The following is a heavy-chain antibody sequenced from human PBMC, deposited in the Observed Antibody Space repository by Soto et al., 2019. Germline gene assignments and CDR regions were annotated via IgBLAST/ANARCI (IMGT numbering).Heavy chain of an antibody. CDR3: ARDSYDTSGYYYYYGMDV. CDR2: IYYSGST. J-gene: IGHJ6*02. D-gene: IGHD3-22*01. V-gene: IGHV4-30-4*01. Sequence: PSETLSLTCTVSGGSISSGDYYWSWIRQPPGKGLEWFGYIYYSGSTYYNPSLKSRVTISVDTSKNQFSLKLSSVTAADTAVYYCARDSYDTSGYYYYYGMDVWGQGTTVTV. CDR1: GGSISSGDYY.